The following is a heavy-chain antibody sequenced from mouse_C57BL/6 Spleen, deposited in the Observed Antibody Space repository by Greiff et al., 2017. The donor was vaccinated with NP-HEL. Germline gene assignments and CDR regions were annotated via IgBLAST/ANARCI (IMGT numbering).Heavy chain of an antibody. J-gene: IGHJ2*01. V-gene: IGHV1-52*01. CDR3: AREDYDGNYFDY. Sequence: VQLQQPGAELVRPGSSVKLSCKASGYTFTSYWMHWVKQRPIQGLEWIGNIDPSDSETHYNQKFKDKATLTVDKSSSTAYMQLSSLTSEDSAVYYCAREDYDGNYFDYWGQGTTLTVSS. D-gene: IGHD2-4*01. CDR1: GYTFTSYW. CDR2: IDPSDSET.